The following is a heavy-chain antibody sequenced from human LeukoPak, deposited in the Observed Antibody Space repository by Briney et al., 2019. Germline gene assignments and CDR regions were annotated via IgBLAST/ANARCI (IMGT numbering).Heavy chain of an antibody. CDR1: GGSFSGYY. CDR3: ARGSSEINAAMERFDY. V-gene: IGHV4-34*09. D-gene: IGHD5-18*01. Sequence: SETLSLTCAVYGGSFSGYYWSWIRQPPGKGLEWIGYIHYSGSTYYNPSLKSRVTISVDTSKNQFSLKLSSVTAADTAVYYCARGSSEINAAMERFDYWGQGTLVTVSS. J-gene: IGHJ4*02. CDR2: IHYSGST.